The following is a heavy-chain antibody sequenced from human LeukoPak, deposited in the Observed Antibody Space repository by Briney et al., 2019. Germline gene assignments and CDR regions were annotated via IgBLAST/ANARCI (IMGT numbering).Heavy chain of an antibody. Sequence: GRSLRLSCAASGFTFDDYAMHWVRQAPGKGLEGVSGISWNSGSIGYADSVKGRFTISRDNAKNSLYLQMNSLRAEDTALYYCAKTMVRGVMAPFDYWGQGTLVTVSS. CDR2: ISWNSGSI. D-gene: IGHD3-10*01. V-gene: IGHV3-9*01. J-gene: IGHJ4*02. CDR3: AKTMVRGVMAPFDY. CDR1: GFTFDDYA.